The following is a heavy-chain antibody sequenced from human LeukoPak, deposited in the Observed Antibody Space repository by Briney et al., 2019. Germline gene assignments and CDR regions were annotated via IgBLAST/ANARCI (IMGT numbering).Heavy chain of an antibody. CDR1: GVSISSSY. V-gene: IGHV4-59*01. CDR2: VYYTGST. CDR3: ARVDTAMFDY. J-gene: IGHJ4*02. Sequence: SETLSLTCTVSGVSISSSYWSWLRQPPGKGLEWIGYVYYTGSTNYSPSLESRVTISVDTSKNQLSLKVNSVTAADTAVYYCARVDTAMFDYWGQGTLVTVSS. D-gene: IGHD5-18*01.